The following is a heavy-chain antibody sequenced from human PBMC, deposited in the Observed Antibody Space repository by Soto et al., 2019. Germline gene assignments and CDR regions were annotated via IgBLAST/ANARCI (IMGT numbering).Heavy chain of an antibody. CDR1: GGSISSGGYY. CDR3: AREESGIAAAGDWYFDL. D-gene: IGHD6-13*01. J-gene: IGHJ2*01. V-gene: IGHV4-31*03. CDR2: IYYSGST. Sequence: SETLSLTCTVSGGSISSGGYYWSWIRQHPGKGLEWIGYIYYSGSTYYNPSLKSRVTISVDTSKNQFSLKLSSVTAADTAVYYCAREESGIAAAGDWYFDLWGRGTLVTVSS.